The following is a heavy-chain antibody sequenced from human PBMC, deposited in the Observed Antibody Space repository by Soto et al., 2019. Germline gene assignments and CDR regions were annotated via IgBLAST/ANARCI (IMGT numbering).Heavy chain of an antibody. V-gene: IGHV6-1*01. D-gene: IGHD5-12*01. CDR2: TYFRSKWYN. CDR3: AKGDNLGPKSGYAFDP. CDR1: GDSVSSNTAS. J-gene: IGHJ5*02. Sequence: SQTLSLTCAISGDSVSSNTASWNWIRQSPSRGLEWLGRTYFRSKWYNDYAVSVKSRIIINPDTSNNQFSLQLNSVTPEDTAVYFCAKGDNLGPKSGYAFDPWGQGIMVTVSS.